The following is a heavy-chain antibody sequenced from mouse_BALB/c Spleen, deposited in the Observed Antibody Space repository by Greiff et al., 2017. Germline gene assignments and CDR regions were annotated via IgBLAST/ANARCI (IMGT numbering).Heavy chain of an antibody. CDR1: GFAFSSYD. J-gene: IGHJ4*01. D-gene: IGHD1-1*01. CDR2: ISSGGGST. CDR3: ARPSSLYAMDY. Sequence: EVKLMESGGGLVKPGGSLKLSCAASGFAFSSYDMSWVRQTPEKRLEWVAYISSGGGSTYYPDTVKGRFTISRDNAKNTLYLQMSSLKSEDTAMYYCARPSSLYAMDYWGQGTSVTVSS. V-gene: IGHV5-12-1*01.